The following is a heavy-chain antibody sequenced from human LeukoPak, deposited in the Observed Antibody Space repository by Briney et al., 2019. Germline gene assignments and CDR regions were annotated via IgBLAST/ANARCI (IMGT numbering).Heavy chain of an antibody. D-gene: IGHD3-9*01. CDR2: INPSGGST. J-gene: IGHJ6*02. CDR3: ARDLGSLRGWLLEYYYYGMDV. CDR1: GYTFTSYY. Sequence: ASVNVSCKASGYTFTSYYMHWVRQAPGQGLEWMGIINPSGGSTSYAQKFQGRVTMTRDTSTSTVYMELSSLRSEDTAVYYCARDLGSLRGWLLEYYYYGMDVWGQGTTVTVSS. V-gene: IGHV1-46*01.